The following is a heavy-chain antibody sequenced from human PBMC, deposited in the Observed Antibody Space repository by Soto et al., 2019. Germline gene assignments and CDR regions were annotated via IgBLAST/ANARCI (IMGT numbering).Heavy chain of an antibody. CDR2: ISAYNGHT. CDR3: ARYCSGGSCDSNTAFDI. CDR1: GYTFTSYG. D-gene: IGHD2-15*01. J-gene: IGHJ3*02. V-gene: IGHV1-18*01. Sequence: ASVKVCGEASGYTFTSYGITWVRQAPGQGLEYMGWISAYNGHTKYAQKLQGRVTMTADTSTNTAYMEPRSLRSEDTALYYCARYCSGGSCDSNTAFDIWGQWTMVTVSS.